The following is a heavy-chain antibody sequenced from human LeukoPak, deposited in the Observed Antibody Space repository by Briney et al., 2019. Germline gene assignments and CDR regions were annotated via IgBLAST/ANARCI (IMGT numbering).Heavy chain of an antibody. CDR3: ARGRSRDSSGYYYPRLSSYFDY. D-gene: IGHD3-22*01. CDR2: NHHSGST. Sequence: PSETLSLTCAVYGGSFRGYYWSWVRQPPGKGLEWSGENHHSGSTNYNPALKSRVTISVDTSKNQFSLKLSSVTAADTAVYYCARGRSRDSSGYYYPRLSSYFDYWGQGTLVTVSS. V-gene: IGHV4-34*01. J-gene: IGHJ4*02. CDR1: GGSFRGYY.